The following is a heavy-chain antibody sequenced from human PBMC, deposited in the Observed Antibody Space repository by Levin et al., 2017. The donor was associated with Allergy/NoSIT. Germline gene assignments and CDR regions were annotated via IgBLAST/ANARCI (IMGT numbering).Heavy chain of an antibody. Sequence: SETLSLTCNVSGGSISGFYWSWIRQPPGKGLEWIGYIYYSGNTNYNPSLKSRVTLSVDTSKNQFSLTLSSVTAADTAMYYCARSLALSSWYPPGYWGQGTLVIVSS. CDR3: ARSLALSSWYPPGY. V-gene: IGHV4-59*01. D-gene: IGHD6-13*01. CDR1: GGSISGFY. CDR2: IYYSGNT. J-gene: IGHJ4*02.